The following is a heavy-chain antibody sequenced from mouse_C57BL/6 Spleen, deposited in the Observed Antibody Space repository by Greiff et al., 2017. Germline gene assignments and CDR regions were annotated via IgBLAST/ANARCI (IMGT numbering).Heavy chain of an antibody. D-gene: IGHD2-1*01. Sequence: VKLMESGAELVRPGTSVKLSCKASGYTFTSYWMHWVKQRPGQGLEWIGVIDPSDSYTNYNQKFKGKATLTVDTSSSTAYMQLSSLTSEDSAVYYCARWGNGDAMDYWGQGTSVTVSS. V-gene: IGHV1-59*01. CDR1: GYTFTSYW. CDR2: IDPSDSYT. CDR3: ARWGNGDAMDY. J-gene: IGHJ4*01.